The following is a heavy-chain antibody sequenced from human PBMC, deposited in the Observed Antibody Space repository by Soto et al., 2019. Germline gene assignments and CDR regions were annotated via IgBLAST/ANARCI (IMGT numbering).Heavy chain of an antibody. D-gene: IGHD3-3*01. CDR3: ARHAFNQQSVLDHFSFDP. CDR1: GYTFNTYW. CDR2: IYPGDSDT. J-gene: IGHJ5*02. Sequence: GAALKISCKASGYTFNTYWVAWVRQMPGKGLEWMGLIYPGDSDTRYSPSFQGQVTISADKSTSTAYLEWSSLKASDTAMSYSARHAFNQQSVLDHFSFDPRGQPTQLTVSS. V-gene: IGHV5-51*01.